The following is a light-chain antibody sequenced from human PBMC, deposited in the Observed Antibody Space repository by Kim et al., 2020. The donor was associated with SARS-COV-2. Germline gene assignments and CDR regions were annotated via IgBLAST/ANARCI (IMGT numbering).Light chain of an antibody. CDR3: QQYMIYST. CDR2: KVS. Sequence: LSAAVGDRVTSTCRASQTIRSSLAWFQQKPEKAPKLLIYKVSTLQSGVPTRFSGSGSGTDFTLTISSLQPDDFATYYCQQYMIYSTFGQGTKLEI. V-gene: IGKV1-5*03. CDR1: QTIRSS. J-gene: IGKJ2*01.